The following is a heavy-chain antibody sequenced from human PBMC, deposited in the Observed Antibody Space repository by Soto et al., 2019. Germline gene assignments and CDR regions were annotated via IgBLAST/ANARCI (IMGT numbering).Heavy chain of an antibody. V-gene: IGHV1-2*02. CDR2: INPNSGGT. D-gene: IGHD3-22*01. J-gene: IGHJ4*02. CDR1: GYTFTGYY. CDR3: ARDFYYDSSITFPD. Sequence: ASVKGSCKASGYTFTGYYMHWVRQAPGQGLEWMGWINPNSGGTNYAQKFQGRVTMTRDTSISTAYMELSRLRSDDTAVYYCARDFYYDSSITFPDWGQGTLVTVSS.